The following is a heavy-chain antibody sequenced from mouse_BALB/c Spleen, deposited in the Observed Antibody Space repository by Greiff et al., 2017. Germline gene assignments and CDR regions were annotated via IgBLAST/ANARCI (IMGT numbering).Heavy chain of an antibody. CDR3: ARGLRENYFDY. J-gene: IGHJ2*01. D-gene: IGHD2-2*01. Sequence: EVKLVESGGGLVKPGGSLKLSCAASGFTFSSYAMSWVRQSPEKRLEWVAEISSGGSYTYYPDTVTGRFTISRDNAKNTLYLEMSSLRSEDTAMYYCARGLRENYFDYWGQGTTLTVSS. CDR1: GFTFSSYA. CDR2: ISSGGSYT. V-gene: IGHV5-9-4*01.